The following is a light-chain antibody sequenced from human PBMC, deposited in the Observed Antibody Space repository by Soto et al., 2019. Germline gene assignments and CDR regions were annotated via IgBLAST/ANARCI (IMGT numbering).Light chain of an antibody. CDR3: QQYDLFWT. Sequence: QMTQSPSTQSASIGDTVTITCRASQSVDKKVAWYQQKPGKAPKLLIFDVSTLQSGVPSRFSGSGSGTEFSLSINNLQPDDVATYYCQQYDLFWTFGQGSRVQIK. CDR1: QSVDKK. J-gene: IGKJ1*01. CDR2: DVS. V-gene: IGKV1-5*01.